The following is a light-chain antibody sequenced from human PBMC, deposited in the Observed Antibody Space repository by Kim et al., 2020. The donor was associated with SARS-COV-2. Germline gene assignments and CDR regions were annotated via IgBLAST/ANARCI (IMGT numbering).Light chain of an antibody. CDR2: STS. J-gene: IGKJ5*01. CDR1: QSVSSSY. V-gene: IGKV3-20*01. CDR3: QQYGSLIT. Sequence: EIVLTQSPGTLSLSPGERATLSCRASQSVSSSYLAWYQQKPGQAPRLLIYSTSSRATGIPDRFSGSGSGTDFTLTISRLEPEDSAVYCCQQYGSLITFGQGTRLEIK.